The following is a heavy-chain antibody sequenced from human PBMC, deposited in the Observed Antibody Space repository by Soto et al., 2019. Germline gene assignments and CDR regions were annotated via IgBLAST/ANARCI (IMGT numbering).Heavy chain of an antibody. CDR2: INIGGTST. V-gene: IGHV3-23*01. D-gene: IGHD3-9*01. CDR3: AKDGDFERLEIKITYFYYMEV. Sequence: EVKLLESGGGLVQPGGSLRLSCAASGFIFKNFAMTWVRQAQGRGLEWVSAINIGGTSTDYADSVKGRFTISRDDSSDTQYLQMNKVRPADTAVYYCAKDGDFERLEIKITYFYYMEVWGLGTTVTVSS. CDR1: GFIFKNFA. J-gene: IGHJ6*03.